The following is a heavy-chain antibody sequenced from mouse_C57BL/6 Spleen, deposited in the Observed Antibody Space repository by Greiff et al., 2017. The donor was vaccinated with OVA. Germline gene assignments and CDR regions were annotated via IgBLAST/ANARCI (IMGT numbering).Heavy chain of an antibody. V-gene: IGHV5-6*01. D-gene: IGHD1-1*01. CDR1: GFTFSSYG. CDR3: ARLTTVAHFDY. Sequence: EVQRVESGGDLVKPGGSLKLSCAASGFTFSSYGMSWVRQTPDKRLEWVATISSGGSYTYYPDSVKGRFTISRDNAKNTLYLQMSSLKSEDTAMYYCARLTTVAHFDYWGQGTTLTVSS. J-gene: IGHJ2*01. CDR2: ISSGGSYT.